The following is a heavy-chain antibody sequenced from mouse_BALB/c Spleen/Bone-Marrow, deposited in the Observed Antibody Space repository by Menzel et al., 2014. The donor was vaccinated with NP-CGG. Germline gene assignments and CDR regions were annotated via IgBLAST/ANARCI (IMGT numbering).Heavy chain of an antibody. Sequence: VQLQQSGAELARPGASVKLSCKASGYTLTSYWMRWVKQRPGQGLEWIGAIYPGDGDTRYTQKFKGKATLTADKSSSTAYMQLSSLASEDSAVYYCARGFPFDYWGQGTTLTVSS. V-gene: IGHV1-87*01. CDR2: IYPGDGDT. CDR1: GYTLTSYW. CDR3: ARGFPFDY. J-gene: IGHJ2*01.